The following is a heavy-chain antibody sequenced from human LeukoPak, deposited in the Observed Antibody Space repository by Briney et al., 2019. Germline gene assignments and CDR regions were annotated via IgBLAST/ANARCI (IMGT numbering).Heavy chain of an antibody. CDR3: ARIEDYGGNSVNY. Sequence: SETLSLTCTVSGDSISNYFWSWIRQPPRKGLEWMAYVHYSGSTNYNPSLKSRVTISVDTSKSQFSLKLSSVTAADTAVYYCARIEDYGGNSVNYWGQGTLVTVSS. J-gene: IGHJ4*02. D-gene: IGHD4-23*01. CDR1: GDSISNYF. V-gene: IGHV4-59*01. CDR2: VHYSGST.